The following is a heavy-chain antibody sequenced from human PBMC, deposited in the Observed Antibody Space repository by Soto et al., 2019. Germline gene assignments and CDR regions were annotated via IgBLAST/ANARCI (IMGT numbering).Heavy chain of an antibody. CDR2: IYYSVST. J-gene: IGHJ6*02. D-gene: IGHD4-17*01. Sequence: QVQLQESGPGLVKPSQTLSLTCTVSGGSISSGGYYWSWIRQHPGKGLEWIGYIYYSVSTYYNPYLKRRVTRAVDTSKNRFSMKLSSVTAADTAVYYCARGEGYGDYYYYYGMDVWGQGTTVTVSS. CDR3: ARGEGYGDYYYYYGMDV. V-gene: IGHV4-31*03. CDR1: GGSISSGGYY.